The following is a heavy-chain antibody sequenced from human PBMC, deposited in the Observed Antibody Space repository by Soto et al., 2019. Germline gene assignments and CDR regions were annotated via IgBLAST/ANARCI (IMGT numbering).Heavy chain of an antibody. D-gene: IGHD3-10*01. CDR1: GFMFSSAW. CDR3: VAGSNDS. J-gene: IGHJ4*02. Sequence: EVQVVEPGGDLVEPGGSLRLSCVTSGFMFSSAWMSWVRQAPVKGLEWFARIKSTKDGVARDYDAPVNGRFSISRADSTRSVYMPMNSLSVQNTALYYCVAGSNDSWGQVILVTVS. V-gene: IGHV3-15*01. CDR2: IKSTKDGVAR.